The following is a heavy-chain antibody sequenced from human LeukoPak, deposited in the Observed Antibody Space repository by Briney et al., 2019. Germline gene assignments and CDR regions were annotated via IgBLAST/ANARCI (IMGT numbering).Heavy chain of an antibody. Sequence: GGSLRLSCAASGFTFIDYYMSWIRQAPRKGLEWVAYIGTSGNATYYADSVRGRFTISRDNAKSSLYLQLNSLRVEDTAVYYCVRETVLLMVYEAFDPWGQGTLVTVSS. J-gene: IGHJ5*02. CDR3: VRETVLLMVYEAFDP. CDR1: GFTFIDYY. D-gene: IGHD2-8*01. V-gene: IGHV3-11*01. CDR2: IGTSGNAT.